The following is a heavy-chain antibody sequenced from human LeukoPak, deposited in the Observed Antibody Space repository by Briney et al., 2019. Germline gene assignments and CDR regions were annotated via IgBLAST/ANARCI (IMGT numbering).Heavy chain of an antibody. CDR1: GFTVSNSY. D-gene: IGHD4-23*01. J-gene: IGHJ6*03. Sequence: GTLSLSCAASGFTVSNSYMSWVCQGQGQGLEWVSIIYIGGSTYYADSVKGRFTLSRDNSKNTLYLQMNSLRVEDTAVDYCARERRYGGNPEYMDVWGKGTTVTVSS. CDR2: IYIGGST. CDR3: ARERRYGGNPEYMDV. V-gene: IGHV3-66*02.